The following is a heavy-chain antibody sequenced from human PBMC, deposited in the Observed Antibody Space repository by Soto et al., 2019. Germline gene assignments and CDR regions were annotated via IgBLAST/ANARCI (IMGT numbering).Heavy chain of an antibody. J-gene: IGHJ6*02. CDR3: ARTRGAAARDYYYDGMDV. Sequence: PSQTLSLTCAISWVSVSSNSAAWNWIRQSPSRGLARLGRTYYSSKWYNDYAVSAESRITINPDTSKNQFSLQLNYVTPEDTAVYYCARTRGAAARDYYYDGMDVWVQVSTVMVS. V-gene: IGHV6-1*01. D-gene: IGHD6-13*01. CDR2: TYYSSKWYN. CDR1: WVSVSSNSAA.